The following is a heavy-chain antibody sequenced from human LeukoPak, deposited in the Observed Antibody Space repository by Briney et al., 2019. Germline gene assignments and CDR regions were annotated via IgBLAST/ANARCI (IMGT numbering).Heavy chain of an antibody. J-gene: IGHJ4*02. CDR1: GGSISRYY. CDR2: IYYSGST. D-gene: IGHD4-17*01. V-gene: IGHV4-59*01. Sequence: SETLSLTCTVSGGSISRYYWSWIRQPPGKGLEGIGYIYYSGSTNYNPSLMSRVTISVGPYNNQFSLKLSSVTAEDWAVYYCARNIPTVTKILLQQRSYYFDYWGQGTLVTVSS. CDR3: ARNIPTVTKILLQQRSYYFDY.